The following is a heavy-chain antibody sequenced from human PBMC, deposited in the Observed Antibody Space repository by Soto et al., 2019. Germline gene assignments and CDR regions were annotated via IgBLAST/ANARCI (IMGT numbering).Heavy chain of an antibody. D-gene: IGHD1-1*01. J-gene: IGHJ5*02. V-gene: IGHV3-30*03. CDR1: GFTFSSYG. CDR3: ALNHNYWFDP. CDR2: ISYDGSNK. Sequence: GGSLRLSCAASGFTFSSYGMHWVRQAPGKGLEWVAVISYDGSNKYYADSVKGRFTISRDNSKNTLYLQMNSLRAEDTAVYYCALNHNYWFDPWGQGTLVTVSS.